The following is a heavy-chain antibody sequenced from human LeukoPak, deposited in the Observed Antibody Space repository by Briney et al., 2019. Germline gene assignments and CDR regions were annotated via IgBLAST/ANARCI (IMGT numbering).Heavy chain of an antibody. J-gene: IGHJ4*02. CDR2: IRSKANSYAT. CDR3: TKTCSSTSCSDY. Sequence: GGSLRLSCAASGFTFSGSAMHWARQASGKGLEWVGRIRSKANSYATAYAASVKGRFTISRDDSKNTAYLQMNSLKTEDTAVYYCTKTCSSTSCSDYWGQGTLVTVSS. CDR1: GFTFSGSA. D-gene: IGHD2-2*01. V-gene: IGHV3-73*01.